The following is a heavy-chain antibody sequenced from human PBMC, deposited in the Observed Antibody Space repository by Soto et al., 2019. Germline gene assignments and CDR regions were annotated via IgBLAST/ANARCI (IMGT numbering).Heavy chain of an antibody. Sequence: PWETLSLTCTVSGGSISSSSYYWGWIRQPPGKGLEWIGSIYYSGSTYYNPSLKSRVTISVDTSKNQFSLTLSSETAADTAVYYCATQYSSVRFDYWGQGTWSPSPQ. CDR3: ATQYSSVRFDY. CDR2: IYYSGST. CDR1: GGSISSSSYY. D-gene: IGHD6-19*01. J-gene: IGHJ4*02. V-gene: IGHV4-39*01.